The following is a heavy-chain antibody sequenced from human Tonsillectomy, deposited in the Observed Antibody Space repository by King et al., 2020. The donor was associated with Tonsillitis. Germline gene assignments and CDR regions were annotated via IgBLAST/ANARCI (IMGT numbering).Heavy chain of an antibody. V-gene: IGHV3-74*01. Sequence: VQLVESGGGLVQPGGSLRLSCAASGFTFSSYWMHWVRQAPGKGLVWVSRINSDGSSTSYAESVKGRFTIYRDNAKNTLYLQMNSLRAEDTAVYFCARATYYDFLPGYEHYWYFDLWGRGTLVPVSS. CDR1: GFTFSSYW. J-gene: IGHJ2*01. CDR2: INSDGSST. D-gene: IGHD3-9*01. CDR3: ARATYYDFLPGYEHYWYFDL.